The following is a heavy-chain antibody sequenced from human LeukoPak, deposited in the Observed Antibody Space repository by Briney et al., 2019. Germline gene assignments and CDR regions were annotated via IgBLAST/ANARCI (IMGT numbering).Heavy chain of an antibody. CDR1: GYTFTGYY. D-gene: IGHD2-15*01. CDR2: INPNSGGT. J-gene: IGHJ4*02. V-gene: IGHV1-2*06. CDR3: ARVGFCSGGSCYDY. Sequence: ASVKVSCKASGYTFTGYYMHWVRQAPGQGLEWMGRINPNSGGTNYAQKFQGRVTMTRDRSISTAYMELSRLRSDDTAVYYCARVGFCSGGSCYDYWGQGTLVTVSS.